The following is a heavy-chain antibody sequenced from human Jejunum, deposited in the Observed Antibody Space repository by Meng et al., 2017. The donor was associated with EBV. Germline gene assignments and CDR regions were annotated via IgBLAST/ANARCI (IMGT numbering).Heavy chain of an antibody. D-gene: IGHD3-16*01. CDR2: ISNDGNNK. CDR3: TREWGADY. Sequence: QGQLVESGGVVVQPWRSLRLSCAASGFTFSGHAMQWVRQAPGKGLKWVALISNDGNNKYYADSVKGRFTISRDNSKNTLYLQMNSLRVDDTALYYCTREWGADYWGQGTLVTVSS. J-gene: IGHJ4*02. CDR1: GFTFSGHA. V-gene: IGHV3-30-3*01.